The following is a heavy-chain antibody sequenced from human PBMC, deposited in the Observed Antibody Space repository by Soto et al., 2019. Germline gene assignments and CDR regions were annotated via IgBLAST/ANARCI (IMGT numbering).Heavy chain of an antibody. J-gene: IGHJ4*02. D-gene: IGHD3-22*01. V-gene: IGHV3-30*18. CDR3: AKDRQWLSSYYFDY. Sequence: GGSLRLSCAASGFTFSSYGIHWVRQAPGKGLEWVAVISYDGSNKYYADSVKGRFTISRDNSKNTLYLQMNSLRAEDTAVYYCAKDRQWLSSYYFDYWGQGTLVTVSS. CDR2: ISYDGSNK. CDR1: GFTFSSYG.